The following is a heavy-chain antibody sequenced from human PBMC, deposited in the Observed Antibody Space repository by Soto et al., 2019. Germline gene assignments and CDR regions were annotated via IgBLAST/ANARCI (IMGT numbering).Heavy chain of an antibody. V-gene: IGHV3-23*01. CDR3: AKGWGDY. D-gene: IGHD7-27*01. J-gene: IGHJ4*02. CDR1: GFTFSSYT. Sequence: EVQLLESGGGLVQPGGSLRLSCAASGFTFSSYTMSWVRQGPGKGLERVSGISSSGGSTVYADSVKGRFTISRDNFKNTLYLQMNSLRGEDTAVYYCAKGWGDYWGQGTPVTVSS. CDR2: ISSSGGST.